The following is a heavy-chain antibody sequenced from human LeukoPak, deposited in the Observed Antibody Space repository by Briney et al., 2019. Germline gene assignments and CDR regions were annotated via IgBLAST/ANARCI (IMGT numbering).Heavy chain of an antibody. CDR3: ARGWASSWHYFDF. CDR2: TYDSGSS. Sequence: SETLSLTCAVSGGSMRNYYWSWIRQPPGKGLEWIGYTYDSGSSSYNPSLRSRVSISIDTSKNQFSLNLSSVTAADTAVYYCARGWASSWHYFDFWGQGTPVTVSS. CDR1: GGSMRNYY. V-gene: IGHV4-59*01. J-gene: IGHJ4*02. D-gene: IGHD2-2*01.